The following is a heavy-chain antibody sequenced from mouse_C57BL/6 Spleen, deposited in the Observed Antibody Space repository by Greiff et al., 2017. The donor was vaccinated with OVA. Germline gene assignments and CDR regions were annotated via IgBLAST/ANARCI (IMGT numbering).Heavy chain of an antibody. CDR1: GFNIKNTY. D-gene: IGHD1-1*01. J-gene: IGHJ4*01. V-gene: IGHV14-3*01. CDR2: IDPANGTT. Sequence: EVKLQQSVAELVRPGASVKLSCTASGFNIKNTYMHWVKQRPEKGLEWIGRIDPANGTTKYAQKIQGKATITADPSSNTADLQLSSLTSEDTAIYYCAREDDGSFYSMVYWGQGTSVTVSS. CDR3: AREDDGSFYSMVY.